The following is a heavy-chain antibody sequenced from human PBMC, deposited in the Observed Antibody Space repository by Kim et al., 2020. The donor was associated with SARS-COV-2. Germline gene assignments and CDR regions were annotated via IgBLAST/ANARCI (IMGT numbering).Heavy chain of an antibody. CDR2: ISGSGGST. D-gene: IGHD3-9*01. Sequence: GGSLRLSCAASGFTFSSYAMSWVRQAPGKGLEWVSAISGSGGSTYYADSVKGRFTISRDNSKNTLYLQMNSLRAEDTAVYYCANWRGYYDILTGPLGTYGMDVWGQGTTVTVSS. CDR3: ANWRGYYDILTGPLGTYGMDV. J-gene: IGHJ6*02. CDR1: GFTFSSYA. V-gene: IGHV3-23*01.